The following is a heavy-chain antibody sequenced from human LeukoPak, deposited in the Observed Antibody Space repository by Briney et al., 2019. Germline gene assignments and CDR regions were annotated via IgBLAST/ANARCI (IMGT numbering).Heavy chain of an antibody. V-gene: IGHV3-7*01. Sequence: PGGSLRLSCAASGLTFSTYWMTWVRQAPGKGLAWVANTNHDGSERYYVDSVRGGFTTSRDNAKNSLYLQMNSLRAADTAVYYCARDRRSGYDFYYFDYWGQGTLVTVSS. CDR1: GLTFSTYW. CDR3: ARDRRSGYDFYYFDY. CDR2: TNHDGSER. D-gene: IGHD5-12*01. J-gene: IGHJ4*02.